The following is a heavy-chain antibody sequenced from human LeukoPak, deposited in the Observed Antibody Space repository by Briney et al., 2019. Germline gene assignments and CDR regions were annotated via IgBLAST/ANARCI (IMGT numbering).Heavy chain of an antibody. J-gene: IGHJ4*02. V-gene: IGHV1-46*01. CDR3: ARDPDDILTGLDY. Sequence: GASVKVSCKASGYTFTGYYIHWVRQAPGQGLEWMGIINPSGGSTSYAQKFQGRVTMTRDMSTSTVYMELSSLRSEDTAVYYCARDPDDILTGLDYWGQGTLVTVSS. CDR1: GYTFTGYY. D-gene: IGHD3-9*01. CDR2: INPSGGST.